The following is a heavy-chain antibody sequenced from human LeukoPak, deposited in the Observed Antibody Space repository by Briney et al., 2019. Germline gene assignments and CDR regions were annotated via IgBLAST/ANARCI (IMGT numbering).Heavy chain of an antibody. D-gene: IGHD3-10*01. J-gene: IGHJ4*02. CDR3: ARQRSDYYGSGRVHFDY. CDR1: GGSISSYY. V-gene: IGHV4-59*08. CDR2: IYYSGST. Sequence: SSETLSLTCTVSGGSISSYYWSWIRQPPGKGLEWIGYIYYSGSTDYNPSLKSRVTISVDTSKNQFSLKLSSVTAADTAVYYCARQRSDYYGSGRVHFDYWGQGTLVTVSS.